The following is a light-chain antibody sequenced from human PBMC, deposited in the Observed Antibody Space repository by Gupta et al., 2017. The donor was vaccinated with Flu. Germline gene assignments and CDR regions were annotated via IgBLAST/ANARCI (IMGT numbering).Light chain of an antibody. Sequence: FSSTGGDRVSVTCRASQNVYNFLNWYQQKPGQAPKLLIYAASGLQSGVPSRFGGSGAGTDFTLTISKLQPEDFADYFCQQTDSIPWTFGQGTKVEIK. CDR3: QQTDSIPWT. J-gene: IGKJ1*01. CDR2: AAS. CDR1: QNVYNF. V-gene: IGKV1-39*01.